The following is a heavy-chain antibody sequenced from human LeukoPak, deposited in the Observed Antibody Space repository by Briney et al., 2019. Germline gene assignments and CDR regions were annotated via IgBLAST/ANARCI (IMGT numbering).Heavy chain of an antibody. Sequence: GGSLRLSCGASGFTFSSYWMHWVRQAPGKGLVWVSSMSTDGSSTTYAESVRGRFTISRDNAKNSLYLQMNSLRAEDTAVYYCARDSSSWDPYYFDYWGQGTLVTVSS. D-gene: IGHD6-13*01. J-gene: IGHJ4*02. CDR3: ARDSSSWDPYYFDY. CDR2: MSTDGSST. V-gene: IGHV3-74*03. CDR1: GFTFSSYW.